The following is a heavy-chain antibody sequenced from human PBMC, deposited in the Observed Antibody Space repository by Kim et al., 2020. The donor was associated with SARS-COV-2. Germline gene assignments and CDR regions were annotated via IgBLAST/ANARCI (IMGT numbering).Heavy chain of an antibody. CDR1: GFTFDDYT. CDR2: ISWDGGST. D-gene: IGHD3-3*01. J-gene: IGHJ6*02. Sequence: GGSLRLSCAASGFTFDDYTMHWVRQAPGKGLEWVSLISWDGGSTYYADSVKGRFTISRDNSKNSLYLQMNSLRTEDTALYYCAGGLRLYYYYGMDVWGQG. V-gene: IGHV3-43*01. CDR3: AGGLRLYYYYGMDV.